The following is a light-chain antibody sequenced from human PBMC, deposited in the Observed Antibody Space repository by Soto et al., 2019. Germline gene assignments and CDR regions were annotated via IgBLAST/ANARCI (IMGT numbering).Light chain of an antibody. CDR2: LGS. CDR3: MQALETPT. V-gene: IGKV2-28*01. CDR1: QSLLHTNAYNY. J-gene: IGKJ5*01. Sequence: DILMTQSPLSLPVTPGGPTSISCTSSQSLLHTNAYNYVDWYLQKPGQSPQLLIYLGSNRASGVPDRFSGSGSGTDFTLKISRVEAEDVGVYYCMQALETPTFGQGTRLEIK.